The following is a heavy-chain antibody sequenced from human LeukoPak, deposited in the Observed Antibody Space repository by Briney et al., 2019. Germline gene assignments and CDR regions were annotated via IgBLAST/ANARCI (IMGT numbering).Heavy chain of an antibody. CDR3: ARGLGRGSYFSFFDY. D-gene: IGHD1-26*01. Sequence: PGGSLRHSCAASGFTFSSYSMNWVRQAPGKGLEWVSSISSSSSYIYYADSVKGRFTISRDNAKNSLYLQMNSLRAEDTAVYYCARGLGRGSYFSFFDYWGQGTLVTVSS. CDR2: ISSSSSYI. J-gene: IGHJ4*02. V-gene: IGHV3-21*01. CDR1: GFTFSSYS.